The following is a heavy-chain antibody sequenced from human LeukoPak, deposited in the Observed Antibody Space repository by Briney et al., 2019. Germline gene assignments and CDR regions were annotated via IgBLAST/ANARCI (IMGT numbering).Heavy chain of an antibody. Sequence: GSLRLSCAASGFTFSSYWMHWVRQAPGKGLVWVSRNNSDGSSTSYADSVKGRLTISRDNAKNTLYLQMNSLRVEDTAVYYCARDRVEGGYNRFDYWGQGTLVTVSS. CDR1: GFTFSSYW. J-gene: IGHJ4*02. CDR2: NNSDGSST. CDR3: ARDRVEGGYNRFDY. D-gene: IGHD5-24*01. V-gene: IGHV3-74*01.